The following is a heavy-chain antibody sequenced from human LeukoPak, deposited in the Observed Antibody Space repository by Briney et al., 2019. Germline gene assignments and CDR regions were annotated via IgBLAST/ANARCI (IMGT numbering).Heavy chain of an antibody. CDR3: AREGRTTVTPRPNGLDI. D-gene: IGHD4-17*01. Sequence: GASVKVSCKASGYTFTSYAMNWVRQAPGQGLEWMGWIIPIFGTTNYPQKFQGRVTITADESTSTAYMELSSLRSEDTAVYYCAREGRTTVTPRPNGLDIWGQGTMVTVSS. CDR2: IIPIFGTT. J-gene: IGHJ3*02. V-gene: IGHV1-69*13. CDR1: GYTFTSYA.